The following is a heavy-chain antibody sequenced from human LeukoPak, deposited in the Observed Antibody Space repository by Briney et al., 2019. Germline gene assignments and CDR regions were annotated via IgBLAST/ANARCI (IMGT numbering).Heavy chain of an antibody. CDR2: INSDGSST. Sequence: GGSLRLSCAASGFTFSSYWMHWVRQAPGKGLVWVSRINSDGSSTSYADSVKGRFTISRDNAKNTLYLQMSSLRAEDTAVYYCARAPIVAVPAALFSTSWFDPWGQGTLVTVSS. J-gene: IGHJ5*02. D-gene: IGHD2-2*01. CDR3: ARAPIVAVPAALFSTSWFDP. V-gene: IGHV3-74*01. CDR1: GFTFSSYW.